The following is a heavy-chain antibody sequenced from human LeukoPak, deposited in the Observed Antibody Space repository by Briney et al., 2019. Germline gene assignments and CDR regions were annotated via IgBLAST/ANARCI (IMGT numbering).Heavy chain of an antibody. CDR1: GGSLSGYY. D-gene: IGHD1-1*01. V-gene: IGHV4-34*01. CDR2: INHSGST. Sequence: PSETLSLTRAVYGGSLSGYYWSWIRQPPGKGLEWIGEINHSGSTNYNPSLKSRVIISVDTSKTQFSLKLSSVTAADTAVYYCARGRVRARAFDIWGQGTMVTVSS. J-gene: IGHJ3*02. CDR3: ARGRVRARAFDI.